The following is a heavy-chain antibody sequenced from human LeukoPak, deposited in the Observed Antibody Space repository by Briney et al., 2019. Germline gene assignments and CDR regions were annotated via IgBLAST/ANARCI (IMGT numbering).Heavy chain of an antibody. Sequence: ASVKVSCKASGYTFTSYDINWVRQATGQGLEWMGWMNPNSGNAGYAQKFQGRVTMTRNTSISTAYMELSSLRAEDTAVYYCARDRSSSWTVIDYWGQGTLVTVSS. CDR1: GYTFTSYD. CDR2: MNPNSGNA. J-gene: IGHJ4*02. D-gene: IGHD6-13*01. CDR3: ARDRSSSWTVIDY. V-gene: IGHV1-8*01.